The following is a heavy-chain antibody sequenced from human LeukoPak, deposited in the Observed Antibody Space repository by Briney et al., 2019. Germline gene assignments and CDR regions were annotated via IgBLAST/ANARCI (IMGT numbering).Heavy chain of an antibody. V-gene: IGHV1-18*01. J-gene: IGHJ4*02. D-gene: IGHD2-15*01. CDR3: ARGSFRPTDY. CDR1: GYTFTSYG. CDR2: ISVYNGNT. Sequence: ASVKVSCKASGYTFTSYGISWVRQAPGQGLEWMGWISVYNGNTDYAQKFQGRVTMTTDTSTSTAYMEMRSLRSDDTAVYYCARGSFRPTDYWGQGTLVTVSS.